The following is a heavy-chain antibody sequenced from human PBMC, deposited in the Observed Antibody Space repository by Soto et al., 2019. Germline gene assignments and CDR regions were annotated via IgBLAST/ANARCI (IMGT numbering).Heavy chain of an antibody. J-gene: IGHJ6*02. Sequence: QVQLQESGPGLVKPSETLSLTCAVSDGPMTSTNWWTWVRQAPGKGLEWIGETSHSGSTNYNPSLHSRIIMSLDKSNNHFSLKLSSVTAADTAMYYCATQTISYTWDVWGQGTTVTVSS. D-gene: IGHD3-3*01. CDR1: DGPMTSTNW. V-gene: IGHV4-4*02. CDR3: ATQTISYTWDV. CDR2: TSHSGST.